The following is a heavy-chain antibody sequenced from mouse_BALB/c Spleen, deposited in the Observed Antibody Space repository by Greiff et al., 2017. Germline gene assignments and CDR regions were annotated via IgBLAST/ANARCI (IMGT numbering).Heavy chain of an antibody. J-gene: IGHJ2*01. D-gene: IGHD1-1*02. CDR1: GYSFTGYY. V-gene: IGHV1-26*01. CDR2: INPYNGAT. Sequence: EVQLQQSGPELVKPGASVKISCKASGYSFTGYYMHWVKQSHVKSLEWIGRINPYNGATSYNQNFKDKASLTVDKSSSTAYMELHSLTSEDSAVYYCARDKLWGPFDYWGQGTTLTVSS. CDR3: ARDKLWGPFDY.